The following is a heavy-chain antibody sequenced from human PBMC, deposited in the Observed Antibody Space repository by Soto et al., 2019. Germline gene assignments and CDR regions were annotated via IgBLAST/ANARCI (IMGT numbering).Heavy chain of an antibody. J-gene: IGHJ4*02. CDR3: ARRREYFGLFDY. V-gene: IGHV4-39*01. Sequence: PSETLSLTCTVSGGSISSSNYYWGWIRQPPGKGLEWIGSIYYSGSTYYNPSLKSRVTISVDTSKNQFSLKLSPVTAADTAVYYCARRREYFGLFDYWGQGTLVTVSS. CDR1: GGSISSSNYY. CDR2: IYYSGST. D-gene: IGHD3-9*01.